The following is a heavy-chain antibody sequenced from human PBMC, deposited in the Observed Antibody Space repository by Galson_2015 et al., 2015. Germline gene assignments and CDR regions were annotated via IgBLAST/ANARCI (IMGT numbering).Heavy chain of an antibody. CDR1: GFTFSSYA. CDR2: ISGSGGST. J-gene: IGHJ4*02. Sequence: SLRLSCAASGFTFSSYAMSWVRQAPGKGLEWVSAISGSGGSTYYADSVKGRFTISRDDSKNTLYLQMSSLRDEDTAVYYCAKDDSSGYLGRFDYWGQGTLVTVSS. V-gene: IGHV3-23*01. CDR3: AKDDSSGYLGRFDY. D-gene: IGHD3-22*01.